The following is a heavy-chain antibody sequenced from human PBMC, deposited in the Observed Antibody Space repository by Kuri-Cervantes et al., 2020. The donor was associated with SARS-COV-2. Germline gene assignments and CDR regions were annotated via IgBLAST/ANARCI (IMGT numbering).Heavy chain of an antibody. V-gene: IGHV1-2*02. CDR3: ARFLDCSSTSCYPSWYFDL. CDR1: GYTFTGYY. J-gene: IGHJ2*01. CDR2: INPNSGGT. D-gene: IGHD2-2*01. Sequence: ASVKVSCKASGYTFTGYYMHWVRQAPGQGLEWMGWINPNSGGTNYAQKLQGRVTMTTDTSTSTAYMELRSLRSDDTAVYYCARFLDCSSTSCYPSWYFDLWGRGTLVTVSS.